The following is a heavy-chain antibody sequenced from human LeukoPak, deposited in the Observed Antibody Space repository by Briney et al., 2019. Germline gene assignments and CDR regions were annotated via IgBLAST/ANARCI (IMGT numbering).Heavy chain of an antibody. V-gene: IGHV1-69*05. CDR1: RDTFSSYA. CDR3: ARDRLAAAGTVFDY. CDR2: IIPIFGTA. J-gene: IGHJ4*02. Sequence: ASVKVSCKASRDTFSSYAISWVRQAPGQGLEWMGRIIPIFGTANYAQKFQGRVTITTDESTSTAYMELSSLRSEDTAVYYCARDRLAAAGTVFDYWGQGTLVTVSS. D-gene: IGHD6-13*01.